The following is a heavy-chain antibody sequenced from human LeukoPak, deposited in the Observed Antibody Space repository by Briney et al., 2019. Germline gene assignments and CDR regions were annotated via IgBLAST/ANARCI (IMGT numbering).Heavy chain of an antibody. J-gene: IGHJ4*02. V-gene: IGHV3-23*01. CDR3: AKDERLGFPTVTSFGY. CDR1: GFTFSSYA. CDR2: ISGSGGST. D-gene: IGHD4-11*01. Sequence: GGSLRLSCAASGFTFSSYAMSWVRQAPGKGLEWVSAISGSGGSTYYADSVKGRFTISRDNSKNTLYLQMNSLRAEDTAVYYCAKDERLGFPTVTSFGYWGQGTLVTVSS.